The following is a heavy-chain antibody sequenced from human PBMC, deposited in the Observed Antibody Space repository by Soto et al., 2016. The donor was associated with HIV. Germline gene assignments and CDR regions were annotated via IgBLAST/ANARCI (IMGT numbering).Heavy chain of an antibody. V-gene: IGHV1-69*13. D-gene: IGHD6-19*01. CDR1: GDTFGRYP. CDR2: ISPIFGTA. J-gene: IGHJ4*02. CDR3: ARPAKTSGWYVYYFDS. Sequence: QVHLVQSGAEVKKPGSSVKVSCKTSGDTFGRYPISWVRQAPGQGLEWMGGISPIFGTANYAQKFQGRVTITADESTSTAYMELTSLRSDDTAVYYCARPAKTSGWYVYYFDSWGQGTLVTVSS.